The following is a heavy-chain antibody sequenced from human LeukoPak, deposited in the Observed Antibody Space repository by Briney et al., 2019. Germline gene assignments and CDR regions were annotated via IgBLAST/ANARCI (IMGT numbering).Heavy chain of an antibody. Sequence: ASVKVSCKVSGYTLTELSMHWVRQAPGKGLEWMGGFDPEDGETIYAQKFQGRVTMTEDTSTDTAYIELSSLRSEDTAVYYCATDLTMVRGAVPGGYYGMDVWGQGTTVTVSS. V-gene: IGHV1-24*01. CDR1: GYTLTELS. CDR3: ATDLTMVRGAVPGGYYGMDV. CDR2: FDPEDGET. D-gene: IGHD3-10*01. J-gene: IGHJ6*02.